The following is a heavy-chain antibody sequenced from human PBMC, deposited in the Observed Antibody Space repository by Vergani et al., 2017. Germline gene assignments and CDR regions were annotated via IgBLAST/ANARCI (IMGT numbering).Heavy chain of an antibody. CDR2: INHSGST. Sequence: QVQLQQWGAGLLKPSETLSLTCAVYGGSFSGYYWSWIRQPPGKGLEWIGEINHSGSTNYNPSLKSRVTISVDTSKNQFSLKLSSVTAADTAVYYCARTGRYYYDSSGFRLGGYNLFDPWGQGTLVTVSS. D-gene: IGHD3-22*01. CDR1: GGSFSGYY. V-gene: IGHV4-34*01. J-gene: IGHJ5*02. CDR3: ARTGRYYYDSSGFRLGGYNLFDP.